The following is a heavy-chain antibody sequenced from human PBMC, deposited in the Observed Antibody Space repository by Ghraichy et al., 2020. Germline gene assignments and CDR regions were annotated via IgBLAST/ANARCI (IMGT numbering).Heavy chain of an antibody. J-gene: IGHJ4*02. CDR3: ARMDYVDY. V-gene: IGHV3-21*01. CDR2: ISSTSCSI. Sequence: GGSLRLSCAASGFSLSIYSMNWVRQAPGKGLEWVSSISSTSCSISYSDSVRGRFTLSRDNAKNSLYLQMDSLRDEDTAVYYCARMDYVDYWGQGTLVTVSS. CDR1: GFSLSIYS.